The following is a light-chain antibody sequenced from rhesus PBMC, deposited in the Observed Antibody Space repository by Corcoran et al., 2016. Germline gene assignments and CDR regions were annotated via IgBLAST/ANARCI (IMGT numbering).Light chain of an antibody. Sequence: DIQMTQSPSSLSASVGDRVTITCRASENVNNYLNWYPQKPGKAPKLLRYKASTFQSGVPSRFSGSGSGTDYTFTSSSLQPEDVATYYCQHGYGTPYSFGQGTKVEIK. CDR2: KAS. CDR3: QHGYGTPYS. J-gene: IGKJ2*01. CDR1: ENVNNY. V-gene: IGKV1-74*01.